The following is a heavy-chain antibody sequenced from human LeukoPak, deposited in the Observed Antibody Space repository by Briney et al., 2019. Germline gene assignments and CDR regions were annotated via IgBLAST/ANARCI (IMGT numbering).Heavy chain of an antibody. CDR1: GGSISSYK. J-gene: IGHJ4*02. Sequence: SETLSLTCTVSGGSISSYKWSWIRQPAGKGLEWIGRICSSGSTNYNPSLKSRVAMSVDTSKNQFSPQLSSVTAADTAVYYCTRGIVGATAPDYWGQGTLVIVSS. D-gene: IGHD1-26*01. V-gene: IGHV4-4*07. CDR3: TRGIVGATAPDY. CDR2: ICSSGST.